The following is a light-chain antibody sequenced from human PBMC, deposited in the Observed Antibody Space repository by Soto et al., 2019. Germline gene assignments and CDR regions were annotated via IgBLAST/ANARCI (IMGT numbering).Light chain of an antibody. CDR3: QQYNSYSKT. CDR1: QDVAAS. CDR2: DVY. J-gene: IGKJ1*01. Sequence: DIRITHSPASLYPSVRNRVTSTCRASQDVAASLAWYQLKPGEAPKLLIYDVYNLESGVPSRFSGSGSGTEFTLTISSLQPDDFATYYCQQYNSYSKTFGQGTKVDIK. V-gene: IGKV1-5*01.